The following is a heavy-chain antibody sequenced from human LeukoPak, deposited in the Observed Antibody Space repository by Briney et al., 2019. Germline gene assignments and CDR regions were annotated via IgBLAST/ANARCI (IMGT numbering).Heavy chain of an antibody. D-gene: IGHD6-13*01. V-gene: IGHV4-59*01. CDR3: ARGSWYLDY. CDR2: IYYSGSI. Sequence: SETLSLTCTVSGGSISSYYWSWIRQPPGKGLEWIGYIYYSGSINYNPSLKSRVTISVDTPKNQFSLKVSSVTAADTAVYYCARGSWYLDYWGQGTLVTVSS. CDR1: GGSISSYY. J-gene: IGHJ4*02.